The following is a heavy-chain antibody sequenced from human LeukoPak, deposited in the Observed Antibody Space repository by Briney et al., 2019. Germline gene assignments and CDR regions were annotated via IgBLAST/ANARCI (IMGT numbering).Heavy chain of an antibody. CDR3: ARGGYCMGGTCFSYPFDI. D-gene: IGHD2-15*01. J-gene: IGHJ3*02. Sequence: GASVKVSCKASGYTFTIYGISWVRQAPGQGLEWMGWIKDNNDKTNSAQKFQGRVSMITDTSTSTAYMELRSLRFDDTAVYYCARGGYCMGGTCFSYPFDIWGQGTLVTVSS. CDR2: IKDNNDKT. CDR1: GYTFTIYG. V-gene: IGHV1-18*01.